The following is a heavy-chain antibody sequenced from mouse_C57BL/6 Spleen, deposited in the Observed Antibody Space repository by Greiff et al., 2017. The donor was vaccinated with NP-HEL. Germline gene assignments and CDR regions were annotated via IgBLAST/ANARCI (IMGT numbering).Heavy chain of an antibody. CDR3: AIELAWFAY. J-gene: IGHJ3*01. V-gene: IGHV5-17*01. CDR1: GFTFSDYG. D-gene: IGHD3-1*01. Sequence: EVMLVESGGGLVKPGRSLKLSCAASGFTFSDYGMHWVRQAPEKGLEWVAYISSGSSTIYYADTVKGRFTISRDNAKNTLFLQMTSLRSEDTAMYYCAIELAWFAYWGQGTLVTVSA. CDR2: ISSGSSTI.